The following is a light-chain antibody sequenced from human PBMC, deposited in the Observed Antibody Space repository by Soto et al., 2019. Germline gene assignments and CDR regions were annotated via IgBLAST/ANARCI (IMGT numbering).Light chain of an antibody. CDR1: SNDVGGYNY. J-gene: IGLJ1*01. V-gene: IGLV2-8*01. CDR3: FSCTNTSNHF. CDR2: EVN. Sequence: QSVLTQPPSASGSPGQSVTISCTGSSNDVGGYNYVSWYQQHPGKAPKLMIYEVNKRPSGGPDRFSGSKSGNTASLTVSGLQADDEADYFCFSCTNTSNHFFGTGTKVTVL.